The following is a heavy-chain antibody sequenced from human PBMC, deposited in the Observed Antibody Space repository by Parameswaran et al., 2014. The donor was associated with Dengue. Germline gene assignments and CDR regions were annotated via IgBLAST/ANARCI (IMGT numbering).Heavy chain of an antibody. CDR3: ARVGYDYVWGNYFDY. Sequence: PGKGLEWIGYIYHSGSTYYNPSLKSRVTISVDRSKNQFSLKLSSVTAADTAVYYCARVGYDYVWGNYFDYWGQGTLVTSPQ. D-gene: IGHD3-16*01. CDR2: IYHSGST. J-gene: IGHJ4*02. V-gene: IGHV4-30-2*01.